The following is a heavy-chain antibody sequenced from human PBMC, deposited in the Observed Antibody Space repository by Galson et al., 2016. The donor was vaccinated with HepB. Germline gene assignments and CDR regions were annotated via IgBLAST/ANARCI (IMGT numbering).Heavy chain of an antibody. D-gene: IGHD1-7*01. V-gene: IGHV3-53*04. CDR1: GFTVSNNY. J-gene: IGHJ5*02. CDR2: IYSGGST. Sequence: SLRLSCAASGFTVSNNYMTWVRQAPGKGLEWVSTIYSGGSTFYTDSVQGRFTIYRHNSKNTLYLQMDTLRPEDTAVYYCARDPGMSGTTWGQGILVTVSS. CDR3: ARDPGMSGTT.